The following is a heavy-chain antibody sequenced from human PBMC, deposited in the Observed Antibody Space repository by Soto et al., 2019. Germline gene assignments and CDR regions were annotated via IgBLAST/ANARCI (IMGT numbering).Heavy chain of an antibody. Sequence: QVQLVQSGAEVKKPGASVKVSCKASGYTFTGYYMHWVRQAPGQGLEWMGWINPNSGGTNYAQKFQGWVTMTRDTYISTAYMELSRLRSDDTAVYYCARDLRDSSGYYPYYYYYYGMDVWGQGTTVTVSS. V-gene: IGHV1-2*04. CDR1: GYTFTGYY. D-gene: IGHD3-22*01. CDR2: INPNSGGT. J-gene: IGHJ6*02. CDR3: ARDLRDSSGYYPYYYYYYGMDV.